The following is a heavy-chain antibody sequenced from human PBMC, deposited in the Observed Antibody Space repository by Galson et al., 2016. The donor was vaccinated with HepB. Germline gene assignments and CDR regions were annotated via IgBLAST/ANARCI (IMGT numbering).Heavy chain of an antibody. CDR1: GVTFRSYI. V-gene: IGHV1-69*13. CDR2: IIPIFHNV. Sequence: SVKVSCKASGVTFRSYIITWVRQAPGQGLEWMGGIIPIFHNVKSAQKFQGRVIITADASTSTAYMELSSLRPEATAVYYCATKPRYCSGENCYYFGMDVWGQGTTVTVSS. CDR3: ATKPRYCSGENCYYFGMDV. J-gene: IGHJ6*02. D-gene: IGHD2-15*01.